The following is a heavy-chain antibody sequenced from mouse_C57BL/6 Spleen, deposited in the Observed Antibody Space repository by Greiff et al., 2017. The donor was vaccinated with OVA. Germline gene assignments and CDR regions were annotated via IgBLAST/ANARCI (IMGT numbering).Heavy chain of an antibody. D-gene: IGHD1-1*01. CDR3: ARSTVVATDDY. CDR2: IDPSDSYT. Sequence: QVQLQQPGAELVMPGASVKLSCKASGYTFTSYWMHWVKQRPGQGLEWIGEIDPSDSYTNYNQKFKGKSTLTVDKSSSTAYMQLSSLTSEDSAVYYCARSTVVATDDYWGQGTTLTVSS. CDR1: GYTFTSYW. J-gene: IGHJ2*01. V-gene: IGHV1-69*01.